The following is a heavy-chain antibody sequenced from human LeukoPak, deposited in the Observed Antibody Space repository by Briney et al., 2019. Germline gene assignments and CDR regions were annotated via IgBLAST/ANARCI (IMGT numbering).Heavy chain of an antibody. J-gene: IGHJ6*02. Sequence: ASVKVSCKASGYTFTSYYMLWVRQAPGQGLEWMGIINPSGGSTSYAQKFQGRVTMTRDTSTSTVYTELSSLRSEDTAVYYCARDRLEDRYYYYYGMDVWGQGTTVTVSS. CDR1: GYTFTSYY. V-gene: IGHV1-46*01. CDR3: ARDRLEDRYYYYYGMDV. D-gene: IGHD1-1*01. CDR2: INPSGGST.